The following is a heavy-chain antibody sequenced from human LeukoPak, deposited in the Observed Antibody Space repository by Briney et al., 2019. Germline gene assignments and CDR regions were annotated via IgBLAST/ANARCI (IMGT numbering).Heavy chain of an antibody. D-gene: IGHD6-13*01. CDR2: INPSGGST. CDR3: ARDMNGGSFEYYYYGMDV. Sequence: ASVKVSCKASGYTFTSYYMHWVRLAPGQGLEWVGIINPSGGSTSYAQKFQGRVTMTRDTSTSTVYMELSSLRSEDTAVYYCARDMNGGSFEYYYYGMDVWGQGTTVTVSS. CDR1: GYTFTSYY. J-gene: IGHJ6*02. V-gene: IGHV1-46*01.